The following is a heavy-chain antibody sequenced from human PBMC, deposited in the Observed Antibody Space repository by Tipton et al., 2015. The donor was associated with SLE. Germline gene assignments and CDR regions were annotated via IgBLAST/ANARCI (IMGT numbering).Heavy chain of an antibody. Sequence: TLSLTCAVSGYSISSGYYWGWIRQPAGKGLEWIGHIYTSGSTNYNPSLKTRVTISVDMSKNQFSLKLTSVTAADTAVYYCARGPLSGIAAAGTIDYWGQGTLVTVSS. CDR3: ARGPLSGIAAAGTIDY. CDR1: GYSISSGYY. D-gene: IGHD6-13*01. V-gene: IGHV4-61*09. J-gene: IGHJ4*02. CDR2: IYTSGST.